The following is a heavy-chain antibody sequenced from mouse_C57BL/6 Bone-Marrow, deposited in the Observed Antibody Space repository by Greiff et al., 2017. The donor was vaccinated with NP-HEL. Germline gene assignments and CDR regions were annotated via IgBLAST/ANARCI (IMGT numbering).Heavy chain of an antibody. D-gene: IGHD2-4*01. V-gene: IGHV1-26*01. Sequence: EVQLQQSGPELVKPGASVKISCKASGYTFTDYYVNWVKQSHGKSLEWIGDINPINGGTSYNQKFKGKATLTVDKSSSTAYMELRSLTSEDSAVYYCARATYYDYDGAMDYWGQGTSVTVSS. CDR3: ARATYYDYDGAMDY. CDR2: INPINGGT. CDR1: GYTFTDYY. J-gene: IGHJ4*01.